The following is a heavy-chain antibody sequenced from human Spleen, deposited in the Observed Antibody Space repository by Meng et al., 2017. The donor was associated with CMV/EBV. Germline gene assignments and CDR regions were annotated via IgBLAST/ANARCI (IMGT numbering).Heavy chain of an antibody. CDR2: VHHTESG. Sequence: GSLRLSCTVSGYSISSAYYWGWIRQPPGKGLEWIGTVHHTESGYYNPSLKSRVTISVDTSKNQVSLKLNSVTAADTAVYYCAKELLSGEIDDWGQGALVTVSS. J-gene: IGHJ4*02. V-gene: IGHV4-38-2*02. CDR1: GYSISSAYY. D-gene: IGHD1-26*01. CDR3: AKELLSGEIDD.